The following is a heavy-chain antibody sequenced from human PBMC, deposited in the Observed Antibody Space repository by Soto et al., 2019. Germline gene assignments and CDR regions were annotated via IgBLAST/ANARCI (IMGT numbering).Heavy chain of an antibody. Sequence: GGSLRIFCVASGFTFNTYELNWVRQRLGKGREWVSYISTRSLTISYAESVKGRFTISRDNANNTVYLQMDSLRVEDTAVYYCARSMDVLYGIDIWGQGTTVTVSS. V-gene: IGHV3-48*03. CDR3: ARSMDVLYGIDI. J-gene: IGHJ6*02. CDR1: GFTFNTYE. CDR2: ISTRSLTI. D-gene: IGHD6-6*01.